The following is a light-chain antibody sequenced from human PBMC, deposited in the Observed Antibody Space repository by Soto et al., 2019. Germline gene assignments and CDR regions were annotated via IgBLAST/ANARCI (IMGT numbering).Light chain of an antibody. CDR3: QQYYSYPPWT. CDR1: QGISSY. J-gene: IGKJ1*01. V-gene: IGKV1-8*01. CDR2: AAS. Sequence: AIRMTQSPSSFSASTGDRVTITCRASQGISSYLAWYQQKPGKAPKLLIYAASTLQSGVPSRFSGSGSGTDFTLTISCLQSEDFATYYCQQYYSYPPWTFDQGTKVEIK.